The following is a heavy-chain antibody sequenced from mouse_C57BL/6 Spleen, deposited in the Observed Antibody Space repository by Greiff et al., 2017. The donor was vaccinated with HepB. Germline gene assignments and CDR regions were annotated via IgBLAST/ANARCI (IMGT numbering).Heavy chain of an antibody. CDR2: IYPFDSET. J-gene: IGHJ1*03. V-gene: IGHV1-61*01. D-gene: IGHD2-5*01. CDR3: ARKAYYSNSYWYFDV. Sequence: VQLQQPGAELVRPGSSVKLSCKASGYTFTSYWMDWVKQRPGQGLEWIGNIYPFDSETHYNQKFKDKATLTVDKSSSTAYMQLSSLTSEDSAVYYCARKAYYSNSYWYFDVWGTGTTVTVSS. CDR1: GYTFTSYW.